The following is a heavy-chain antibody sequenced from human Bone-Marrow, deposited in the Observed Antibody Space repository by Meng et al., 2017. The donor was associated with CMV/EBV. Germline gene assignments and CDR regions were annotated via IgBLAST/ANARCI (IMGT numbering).Heavy chain of an antibody. J-gene: IGHJ5*02. CDR2: IYYSGST. D-gene: IGHD6-13*01. CDR1: GGSISSYF. CDR3: ARESAETKFVAAASSFDP. Sequence: SETLSLTCTVSGGSISSYFWSWIRQPPGKGLEWIEYIYYSGSTYYNPSLNSRVTISVDTSKNQFSLKLSSVTAADTALYYCARESAETKFVAAASSFDPWGQGTLVTVSS. V-gene: IGHV4-59*12.